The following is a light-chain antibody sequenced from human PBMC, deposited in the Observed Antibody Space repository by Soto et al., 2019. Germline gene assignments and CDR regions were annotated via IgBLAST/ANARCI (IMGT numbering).Light chain of an antibody. J-gene: IGKJ5*01. CDR1: QDISSY. V-gene: IGKV1-39*01. CDR2: GAS. CDR3: QQTYRSVT. Sequence: DIQLTQSPSSLSSSIGDRVTITCRASQDISSYLNWYQQKPGRAPNLLIYGASTLQGGVPSRFSDRASGTEFTLTISGLQPEDVATYDRQQTYRSVTFGQGTRLE.